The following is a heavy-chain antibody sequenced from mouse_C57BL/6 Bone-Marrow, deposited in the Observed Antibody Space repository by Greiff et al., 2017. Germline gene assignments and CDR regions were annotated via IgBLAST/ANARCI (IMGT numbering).Heavy chain of an antibody. Sequence: EVPGVESGGGLVQPGGSLKLSCAASGFTFSDYGMAWVRQAPRQGPEWVAFISNLAYSIYYADTVTGRFTISRENAKNTLYLEMSSLRSEDTAMYYCARLHYYGSSYYFDYWGKGTTLTVSS. CDR3: ARLHYYGSSYYFDY. V-gene: IGHV5-15*01. CDR1: GFTFSDYG. D-gene: IGHD1-1*01. J-gene: IGHJ2*01. CDR2: ISNLAYSI.